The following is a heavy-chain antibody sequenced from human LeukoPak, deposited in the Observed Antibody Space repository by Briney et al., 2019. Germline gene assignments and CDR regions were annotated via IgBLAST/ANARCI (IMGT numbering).Heavy chain of an antibody. CDR3: ARDRAPPGTVWFGP. D-gene: IGHD6-13*01. J-gene: IGHJ5*02. CDR2: ITTSSSYI. Sequence: SGGSLRLSCAASGFTFSSYAMNWVRQAPGKGLEWVSSITTSSSYIYYADSVKGRFTISRDDAKNSLYLQMNSLRAEDTAVYYCARDRAPPGTVWFGPWGQGTLVTVSS. CDR1: GFTFSSYA. V-gene: IGHV3-21*01.